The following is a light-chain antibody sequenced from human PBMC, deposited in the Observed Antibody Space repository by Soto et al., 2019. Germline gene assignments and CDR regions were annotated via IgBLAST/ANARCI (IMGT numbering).Light chain of an antibody. Sequence: DIQMTQSPSSLAASVGDRVTITCRASQSISSWLAWYQQKPGKAPKLLIYDASSLESGVPPRFSGSGSGTEFTLTISSLQPDDFATYYCQQYNSYSLFGGGTKV. V-gene: IGKV1-5*01. CDR1: QSISSW. CDR3: QQYNSYSL. CDR2: DAS. J-gene: IGKJ4*01.